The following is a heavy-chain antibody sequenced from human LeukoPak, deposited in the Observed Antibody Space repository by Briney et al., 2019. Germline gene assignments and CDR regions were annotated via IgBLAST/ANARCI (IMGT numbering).Heavy chain of an antibody. CDR3: ARAGGTYYGIAFDI. V-gene: IGHV3-7*01. J-gene: IGHJ3*02. CDR1: GFTFSSYW. CDR2: IKQDGSEK. D-gene: IGHD1-26*01. Sequence: GGSLRLSCAASGFTFSSYWMSWVRQAPGKGLEWVANIKQDGSEKYYVDSVKGRFTISRDNAKNSLYLQMNSLRAEDTAVYYCARAGGTYYGIAFDIWRQGTMVTVSS.